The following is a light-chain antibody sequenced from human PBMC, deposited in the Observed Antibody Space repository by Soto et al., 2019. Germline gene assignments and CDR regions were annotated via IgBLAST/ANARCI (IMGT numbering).Light chain of an antibody. CDR1: SSDIGDYHD. Sequence: QSALTQPRSVSGSPGQSVTISCTGTSSDIGDYHDVSWYQQHPGKAPQLMIYDVTKRPSGVPDRFSGSKSGSTASLTISGLQADDEADYYCCSYAATNTLVFGTGTKLTVL. CDR3: CSYAATNTLV. CDR2: DVT. J-gene: IGLJ1*01. V-gene: IGLV2-11*01.